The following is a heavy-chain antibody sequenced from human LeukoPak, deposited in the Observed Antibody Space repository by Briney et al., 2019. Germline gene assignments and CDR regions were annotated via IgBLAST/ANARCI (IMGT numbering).Heavy chain of an antibody. Sequence: PSETLSLTCAVYGGSFSGYYWSWIRQPPGKGLEWIGEINHSGSTNYNPSLKSRVTISVDTSKNQFSLKLSSVTAADTAVYYCARRRGGSTPSYYGGGTKKGASRPSYYMDVWGKGTTVTISS. CDR3: ARRRGGSTPSYYGGGTKKGASRPSYYMDV. V-gene: IGHV4-34*01. D-gene: IGHD3-10*01. CDR2: INHSGST. J-gene: IGHJ6*03. CDR1: GGSFSGYY.